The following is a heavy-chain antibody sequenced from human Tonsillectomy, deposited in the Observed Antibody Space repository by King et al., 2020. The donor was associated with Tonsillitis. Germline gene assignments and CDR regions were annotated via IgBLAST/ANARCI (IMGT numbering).Heavy chain of an antibody. J-gene: IGHJ4*02. CDR1: GFTFGDYA. Sequence: VQLVESGGGLVQPGRSLRLSCTASGFTFGDYAMNWVRQAPGKGLEWVSFIRSKAFGGTTEYAASVKGRLTISRDDSKSIGYLQMNSLKTEDTAVYYCTVSYGDYIDYLGQGTLVTVSS. CDR2: IRSKAFGGTT. CDR3: TVSYGDYIDY. D-gene: IGHD4-17*01. V-gene: IGHV3-49*04.